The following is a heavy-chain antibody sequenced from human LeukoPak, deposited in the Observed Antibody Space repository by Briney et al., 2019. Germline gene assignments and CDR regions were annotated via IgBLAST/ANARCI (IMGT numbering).Heavy chain of an antibody. J-gene: IGHJ3*02. V-gene: IGHV4-30-4*08. CDR2: IYYSGGT. D-gene: IGHD5-24*01. CDR1: GGSISSGGYY. Sequence: SETLSLTCTVSGGSISSGGYYWSWIRQPPGKGLEWIGYIYYSGGTYYNPSLESRVSISVDTSKNQFSLKLSSVTAADTAVYYCAREDGYNFYAFDIWGQGTMVTVSS. CDR3: AREDGYNFYAFDI.